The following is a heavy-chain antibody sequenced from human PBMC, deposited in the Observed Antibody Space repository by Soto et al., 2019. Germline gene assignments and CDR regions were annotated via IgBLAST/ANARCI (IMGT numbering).Heavy chain of an antibody. CDR3: ASYSSSWYENYYYYGMDV. CDR1: GGSISSGGYS. V-gene: IGHV4-30-2*01. CDR2: IDHSGST. D-gene: IGHD6-13*01. Sequence: PSETLSLTCAVSGGSISSGGYSWSWIRQPPGKGLEWIGYIDHSGSTYYNPSLKSRVTISVDTSKNQFSLKLSSVTAADTAVYYCASYSSSWYENYYYYGMDVWGQGTTVTVSS. J-gene: IGHJ6*02.